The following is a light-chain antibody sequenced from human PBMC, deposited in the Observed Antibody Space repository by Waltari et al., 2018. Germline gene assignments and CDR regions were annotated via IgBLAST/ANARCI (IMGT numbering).Light chain of an antibody. CDR1: SSDIGAYTF. CDR2: SVS. CDR3: CSYAGSSLYV. J-gene: IGLJ1*01. V-gene: IGLV2-23*02. Sequence: QSALTQPASVSGSPGQSIAISCTGSSSDIGAYTFVSWYQQHPGKAPKLIISSVSERPSGVSNRFSGSKSGNTASLTISGLHPDDEADYYCCSYAGSSLYVFGTGTKLTVL.